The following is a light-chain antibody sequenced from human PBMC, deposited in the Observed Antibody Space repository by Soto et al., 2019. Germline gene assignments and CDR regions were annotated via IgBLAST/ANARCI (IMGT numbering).Light chain of an antibody. J-gene: IGLJ2*01. Sequence: QSVLTQPPSVSAAPGQKVTISCSGSSSNIGNNYVSWYQQLPGTAPKLLIYDNNKRPSGIPDRFSGSKPGTSATLGITGLQTGDEDYYYCGTWDSSLSAVVFGGGTKLTVL. CDR2: DNN. CDR1: SSNIGNNY. V-gene: IGLV1-51*01. CDR3: GTWDSSLSAVV.